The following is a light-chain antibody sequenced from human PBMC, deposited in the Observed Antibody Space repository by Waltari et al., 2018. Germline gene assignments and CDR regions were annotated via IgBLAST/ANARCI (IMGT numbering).Light chain of an antibody. Sequence: QSVLTQAPSASGAPGQRVIISCSGSGSNIGSRAVNWYQQLPGRAPKLLIYSNDQRPSGVPDRFSGSRSGASASLASSGLQSEDEAHYYCASRDDRLNGVVFGGGTKLTVL. CDR2: SND. CDR3: ASRDDRLNGVV. V-gene: IGLV1-44*01. CDR1: GSNIGSRA. J-gene: IGLJ2*01.